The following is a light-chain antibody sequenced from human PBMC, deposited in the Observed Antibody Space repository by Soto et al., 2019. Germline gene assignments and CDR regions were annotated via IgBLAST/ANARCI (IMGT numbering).Light chain of an antibody. CDR1: QSVSSD. Sequence: EVVMTQSPATLSVSPGERATLSCRASQSVSSDLAWYQQQPGQAPRLLIYGASTRATGIPARFSGSGSGTDFTLTISSLQSEDFAVYYCQQYYSTRGTFGQGTKVEIK. J-gene: IGKJ1*01. CDR3: QQYYSTRGT. CDR2: GAS. V-gene: IGKV3-15*01.